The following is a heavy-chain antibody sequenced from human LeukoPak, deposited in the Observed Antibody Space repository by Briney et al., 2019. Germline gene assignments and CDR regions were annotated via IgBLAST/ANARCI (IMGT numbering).Heavy chain of an antibody. CDR2: ISGNGLQT. CDR3: AKDANYLDSSGYFIPFDY. Sequence: GGSLRLSCSASGFTFSRFAMTWVRHPPGKGLEWVSTISGNGLQTFYADSVKGRFSVSRDNSVNIVYLQMDSLRADDSALYSCAKDANYLDSSGYFIPFDYWGPGTLVTVAS. CDR1: GFTFSRFA. V-gene: IGHV3-23*01. J-gene: IGHJ4*02. D-gene: IGHD3-22*01.